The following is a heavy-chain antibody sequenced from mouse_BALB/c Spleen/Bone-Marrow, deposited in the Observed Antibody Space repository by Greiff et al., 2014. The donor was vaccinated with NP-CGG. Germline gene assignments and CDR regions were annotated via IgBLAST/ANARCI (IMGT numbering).Heavy chain of an antibody. CDR2: FYPGSGRI. Sequence: QVQLQESGVGPWESGGSVKLSFKAFGYTFTGDILNWGKQGFGQGVWWIGGFYPGSGRIKYNEKFKDKATLTADKSSSTVYMELSRLTSEDSAVYFCARHESYGNYLYFDVWGAGTTVTVSS. D-gene: IGHD2-10*02. CDR3: ARHESYGNYLYFDV. V-gene: IGHV1-62-2*01. CDR1: GYTFTGDI. J-gene: IGHJ1*01.